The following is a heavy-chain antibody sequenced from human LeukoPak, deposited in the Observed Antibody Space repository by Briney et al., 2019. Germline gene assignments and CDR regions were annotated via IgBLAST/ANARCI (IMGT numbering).Heavy chain of an antibody. V-gene: IGHV1-18*01. J-gene: IGHJ6*02. D-gene: IGHD1-7*01. CDR1: GYTFTSYG. Sequence: GASVKVSCKASGYTFTSYGISWVRQAPGQGLEWMGWISAYNGNTNYAQKFQGRVTMTRDTSISTAYMELSRLRSDDTAVYYCATLELRDGMDVWGQGTTVTVSS. CDR3: ATLELRDGMDV. CDR2: ISAYNGNT.